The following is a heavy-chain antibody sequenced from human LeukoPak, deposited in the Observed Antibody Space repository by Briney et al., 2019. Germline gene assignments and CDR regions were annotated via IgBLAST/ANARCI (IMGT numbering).Heavy chain of an antibody. CDR2: IWYDGSNK. D-gene: IGHD4-17*01. Sequence: TGRSLRLSCAAPGIPFSSFGMHWLRQAPGKGLEWVAFIWYDGSNKYYADSVKGRFTISRDNSKNTLYLQMDSLTAEDTAVYYCARDGTVTAGPFDPWGGGTLVTVSS. CDR1: GIPFSSFG. J-gene: IGHJ5*02. CDR3: ARDGTVTAGPFDP. V-gene: IGHV3-33*01.